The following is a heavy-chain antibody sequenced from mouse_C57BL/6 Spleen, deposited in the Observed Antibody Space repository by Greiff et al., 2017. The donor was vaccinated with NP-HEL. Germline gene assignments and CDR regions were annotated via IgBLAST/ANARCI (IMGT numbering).Heavy chain of an antibody. D-gene: IGHD1-1*01. Sequence: QVQLKQPGAELVRPGTSVKLSCKASGYTFTSYWMHWVKQRPGQGLEWIGVIDPSDSYTNYNQKFKGKATLTVDTSSSTAYMQLSSLTSEDSAVYYCAKGDTTYYFDYWGQGTTLTVSS. V-gene: IGHV1-59*01. CDR1: GYTFTSYW. CDR2: IDPSDSYT. J-gene: IGHJ2*01. CDR3: AKGDTTYYFDY.